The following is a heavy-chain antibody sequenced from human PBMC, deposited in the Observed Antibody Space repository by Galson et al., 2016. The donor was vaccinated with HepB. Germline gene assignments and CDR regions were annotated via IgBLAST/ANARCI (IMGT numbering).Heavy chain of an antibody. D-gene: IGHD1-7*01. CDR1: GLPFHIYA. Sequence: SLRLSCAVSGLPFHIYAMSWVRQAPGKGLEWVASISVSRDSPSYADSVKGRFTISRDDSKSTLSLQMDNLRAEDSATYYCAKREPFGPNYVFDYWGRGTLVTVSS. CDR2: ISVSRDSP. J-gene: IGHJ4*01. V-gene: IGHV3-23*01. CDR3: AKREPFGPNYVFDY.